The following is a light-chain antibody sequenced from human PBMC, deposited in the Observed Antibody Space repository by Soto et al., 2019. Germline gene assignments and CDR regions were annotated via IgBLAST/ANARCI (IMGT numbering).Light chain of an antibody. CDR1: DSNIGSDT. CDR3: TAWDDSLNGVV. J-gene: IGLJ2*01. Sequence: QSVLPQPPSASGTPGQRVTISCSGSDSNIGSDTVNWYQRLPGTAPKLLIYRNNQRPSGVPDRFSGSKSGTSASLAISGLQSEDEAEYFCTAWDDSLNGVVFGGGTKLTVL. CDR2: RNN. V-gene: IGLV1-44*01.